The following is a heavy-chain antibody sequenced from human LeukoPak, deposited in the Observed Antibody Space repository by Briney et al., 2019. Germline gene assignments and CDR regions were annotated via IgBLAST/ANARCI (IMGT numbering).Heavy chain of an antibody. D-gene: IGHD3-10*01. CDR1: GYTFTNYW. V-gene: IGHV5-51*01. CDR2: IYPGDSDT. CDR3: ARHSGSGSYRSVFGY. J-gene: IGHJ4*02. Sequence: GESLKISCKGSGYTFTNYWIGWGRQMPGKGVEWMGIIYPGDSDTRYSPSFQGQVTISADKSISTAYLTWSSLKASDTAMYYCARHSGSGSYRSVFGYWGQGTLVTVSS.